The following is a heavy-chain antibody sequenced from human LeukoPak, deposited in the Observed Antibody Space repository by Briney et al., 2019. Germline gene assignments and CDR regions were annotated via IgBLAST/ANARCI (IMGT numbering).Heavy chain of an antibody. V-gene: IGHV1-8*01. CDR2: MNPNSGNT. CDR3: ARGVLVPAAIRGYYYYYYMDV. CDR1: GYTFTSYD. D-gene: IGHD2-2*02. Sequence: ASVKVSCKASGYTFTSYDINWVRQATGQGLEWMGWMNPNSGNTGYAQKFQGRVTMTRNTSISTAYMELSSLRSEDTAVYYCARGVLVPAAIRGYYYYYYMDVWGKGTTVTVSS. J-gene: IGHJ6*03.